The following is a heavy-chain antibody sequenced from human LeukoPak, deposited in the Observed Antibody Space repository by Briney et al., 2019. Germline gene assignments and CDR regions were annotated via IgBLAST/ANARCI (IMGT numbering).Heavy chain of an antibody. Sequence: GGSLTLSCAASGFTFSSYAMSWVRQAPGKGLEWVSTLSGSGGSTSYADSVKGRFTISRDNSKNTLYLQMNSLRAEDTARYYCAKQKGYCSGGSCYYSDYWGQGTLVTVSS. J-gene: IGHJ4*02. V-gene: IGHV3-23*01. CDR2: LSGSGGST. D-gene: IGHD2-15*01. CDR1: GFTFSSYA. CDR3: AKQKGYCSGGSCYYSDY.